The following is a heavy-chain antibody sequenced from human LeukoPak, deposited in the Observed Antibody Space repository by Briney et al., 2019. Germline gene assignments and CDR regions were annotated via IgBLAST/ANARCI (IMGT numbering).Heavy chain of an antibody. CDR3: ARHPEYLPFDY. Sequence: SETLCLTCAVSGYSISISYYWGWIRQPPGMGLEWIASIFHSGTTYYNPSLKSRVTISVDTSKNQFSLKLSSVTAADTAVYYCARHPEYLPFDYWGQGTLVTVSS. CDR1: GYSISISYY. V-gene: IGHV4-38-2*01. J-gene: IGHJ4*02. D-gene: IGHD6-6*01. CDR2: IFHSGTT.